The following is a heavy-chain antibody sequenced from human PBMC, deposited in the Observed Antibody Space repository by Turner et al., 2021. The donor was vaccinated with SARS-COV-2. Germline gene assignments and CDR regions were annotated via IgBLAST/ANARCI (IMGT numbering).Heavy chain of an antibody. J-gene: IGHJ4*02. Sequence: QAQLVQSGAEVKKPGSSVQVPCKASGSTFSSYAISWVRQASGQGLEWMGGIIPIFGTANYAQKFQGRVTITADKSTSTAYMELSSLRSEDTAVYYCARSWRMSNSDFDYWGQGTLVTVSS. V-gene: IGHV1-69*06. CDR2: IIPIFGTA. D-gene: IGHD6-13*01. CDR3: ARSWRMSNSDFDY. CDR1: GSTFSSYA.